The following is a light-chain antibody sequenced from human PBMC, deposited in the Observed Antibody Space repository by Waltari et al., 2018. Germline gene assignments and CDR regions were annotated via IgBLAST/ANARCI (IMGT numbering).Light chain of an antibody. J-gene: IGKJ1*01. CDR1: QNVLYSSNNRNY. Sequence: DIVMTQSPDSLAVSLGERATINCKSSQNVLYSSNNRNYLAWYQQRPGQPPKLLIYWASTRESGVPDRFSGSGSGTDFTLTISSLQAEDVAVYYCQQYYSSPWAFGQGIKVEI. V-gene: IGKV4-1*01. CDR3: QQYYSSPWA. CDR2: WAS.